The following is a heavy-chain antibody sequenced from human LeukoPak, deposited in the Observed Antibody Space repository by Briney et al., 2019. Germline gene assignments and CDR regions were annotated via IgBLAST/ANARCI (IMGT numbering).Heavy chain of an antibody. CDR3: ARDVGQRFLEWLHPRNWFDP. Sequence: SETLSLTCTVSGGSISSSSYFWGWIRQPPGKGLEWIGSIYYSGSTYYNPSLKSRVTISVDTSKNQFSLKLSSVTAADTAVYYCARDVGQRFLEWLHPRNWFDPWGQGTLVTVSS. CDR2: IYYSGST. D-gene: IGHD3-3*01. J-gene: IGHJ5*02. V-gene: IGHV4-39*07. CDR1: GGSISSSSYF.